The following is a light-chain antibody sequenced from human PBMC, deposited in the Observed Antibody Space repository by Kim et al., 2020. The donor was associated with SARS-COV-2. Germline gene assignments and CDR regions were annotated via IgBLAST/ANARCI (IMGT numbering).Light chain of an antibody. Sequence: SVSPGERATLSCRASQSVSSNLAWYQQKPGQAPRLLIYGASTRATGFPARFSGSGSGTEFTLTISSLQSEDFALYYCQQYNSWPYTFGQGTKLEI. CDR1: QSVSSN. V-gene: IGKV3-15*01. CDR3: QQYNSWPYT. J-gene: IGKJ2*01. CDR2: GAS.